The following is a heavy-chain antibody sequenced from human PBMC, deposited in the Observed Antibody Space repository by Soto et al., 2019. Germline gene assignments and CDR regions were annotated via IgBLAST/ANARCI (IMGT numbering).Heavy chain of an antibody. CDR2: IYYSGST. CDR1: GGSISSGGYY. Sequence: SETLSLTCTVSGGSISSGGYYWSWIRQHPGKGLEWIGFIYYSGSTYYTPSLRSRLTISVDTSKNQFSLKLSSVTAADTAVYYCATVAAAPSYNWFDPWGQGTLVTVSS. J-gene: IGHJ5*02. V-gene: IGHV4-31*03. D-gene: IGHD6-13*01. CDR3: ATVAAAPSYNWFDP.